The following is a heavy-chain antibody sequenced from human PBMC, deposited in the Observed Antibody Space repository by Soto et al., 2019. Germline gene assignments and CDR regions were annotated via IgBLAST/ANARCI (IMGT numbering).Heavy chain of an antibody. CDR1: GFTFSSYG. CDR3: ARAKVTINYYYYYYMDV. CDR2: IWYDGSNK. D-gene: IGHD4-4*01. Sequence: PGGSLRLSCAASGFTFSSYGMHWVRQAPGKGLEWVAVIWYDGSNKYYADSVKGRFTISRDNSKNTLYLQMNSLRAEDTAVYYCARAKVTINYYYYYYMDVWGKGTTVTVSS. V-gene: IGHV3-33*01. J-gene: IGHJ6*03.